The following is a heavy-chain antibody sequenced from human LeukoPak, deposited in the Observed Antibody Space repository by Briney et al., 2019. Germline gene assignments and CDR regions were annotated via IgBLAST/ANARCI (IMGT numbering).Heavy chain of an antibody. J-gene: IGHJ4*02. CDR3: AKDFYDSSGSRYDY. D-gene: IGHD3-22*01. Sequence: GGSLRLSCAVSGFTVSSIYMTWVRQAPGVGLEWVSAIDGGGGRTWHADSVRGRFTISRDNSKNTLFMQMNSLRAEDTAVYYCAKDFYDSSGSRYDYWGQGTLVTVSS. V-gene: IGHV3-23*01. CDR2: IDGGGGRT. CDR1: GFTVSSIY.